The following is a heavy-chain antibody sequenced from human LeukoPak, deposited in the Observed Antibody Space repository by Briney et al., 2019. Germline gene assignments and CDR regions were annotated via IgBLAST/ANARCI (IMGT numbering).Heavy chain of an antibody. J-gene: IGHJ4*02. CDR1: GGSFSGYY. Sequence: SETLSLTCAVYGGSFSGYYWSWIRQPPGKGLEWIGYIYYSGSTNYNPSLKSRVTISVDTSKNQFSLKLSSVTAADTAVYYCARIRRIAAAVSPLFDYWGQGTLVTVSS. CDR3: ARIRRIAAAVSPLFDY. CDR2: IYYSGST. V-gene: IGHV4-59*01. D-gene: IGHD6-13*01.